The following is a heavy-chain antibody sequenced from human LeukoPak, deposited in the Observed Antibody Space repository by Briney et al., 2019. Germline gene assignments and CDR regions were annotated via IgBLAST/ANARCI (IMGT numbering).Heavy chain of an antibody. CDR2: ISWNRVSI. CDR1: GVTFDDYA. Sequence: GGSLRLSCAASGVTFDDYAMRWVRQAPGKGLEWVSGISWNRVSIGYADSVKGRFTISRDNAKNSLYLRMYSLRAEDTAVYYCAKDEIDSRGYFDYWGQGTLVTVSS. CDR3: AKDEIDSRGYFDY. D-gene: IGHD3-3*01. V-gene: IGHV3-9*01. J-gene: IGHJ4*02.